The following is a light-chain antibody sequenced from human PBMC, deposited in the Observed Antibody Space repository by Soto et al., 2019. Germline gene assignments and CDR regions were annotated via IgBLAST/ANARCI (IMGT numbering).Light chain of an antibody. CDR3: KKYNIYYQK. Sequence: DLQMTPSPSTLSASVVDIFPITGLASQSISSWLAWYQQKPGKAPKIMIYKASSLESGVQSRFSGSGSGTEFTLTISSLQPADFATYYCKKYNIYYQKFGKGNKVDIK. CDR1: QSISSW. J-gene: IGKJ1*01. V-gene: IGKV1-5*03. CDR2: KAS.